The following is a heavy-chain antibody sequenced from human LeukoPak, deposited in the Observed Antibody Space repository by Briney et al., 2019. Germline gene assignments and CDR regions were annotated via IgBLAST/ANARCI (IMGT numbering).Heavy chain of an antibody. CDR3: ARDYVTAVGPYYYYMDV. J-gene: IGHJ6*03. CDR1: GGSISSSSYY. D-gene: IGHD6-19*01. V-gene: IGHV4-39*07. Sequence: SETLSLTCTVSGGSISSSSYYWGWIRQPPGKGLEWIGSIYYSGSTYYNPPLKSRVTISVDTSKNQFSLKLSSVTAADTAVYYCARDYVTAVGPYYYYMDVWGKGTTVTVSS. CDR2: IYYSGST.